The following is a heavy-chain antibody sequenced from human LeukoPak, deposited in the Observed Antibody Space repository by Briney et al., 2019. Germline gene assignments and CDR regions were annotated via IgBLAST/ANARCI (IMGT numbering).Heavy chain of an antibody. CDR3: ASLVDTAMVNFDY. CDR1: GFTFSDYY. CDR2: ISSSASTI. J-gene: IGHJ4*02. D-gene: IGHD5-18*01. V-gene: IGHV3-11*04. Sequence: KLWGSLRLSCAASGFTFSDYYMSWIRQAPGKGLEWVSYISSSASTIYYADSVKGRFTISRDNAKNSLYLQMNSLRAEDTAVYYCASLVDTAMVNFDYWGQGTLVTVSS.